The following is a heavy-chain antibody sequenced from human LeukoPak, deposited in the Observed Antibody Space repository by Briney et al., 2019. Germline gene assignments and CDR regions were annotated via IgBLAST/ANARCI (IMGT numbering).Heavy chain of an antibody. CDR2: IYYSGST. D-gene: IGHD3-22*01. CDR3: ARDEYYYDSSGYYYY. V-gene: IGHV4-39*02. CDR1: GGSISSSSYY. Sequence: SETLSLTCTVSGGSISSSSYYWGWIRQPPGKGLEWIGSIYYSGSTYYNPSLKSRVTISVDTSKNQFSLKLSSVTAADTAVYYCARDEYYYDSSGYYYYWGQGTLVTVSS. J-gene: IGHJ4*02.